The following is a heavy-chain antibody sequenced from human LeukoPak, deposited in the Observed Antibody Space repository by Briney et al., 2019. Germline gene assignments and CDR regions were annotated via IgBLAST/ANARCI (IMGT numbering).Heavy chain of an antibody. J-gene: IGHJ4*02. CDR2: INAGNGNT. CDR1: GYTFTSYA. D-gene: IGHD3-10*01. CDR3: ARDRRIWFGELFLAY. V-gene: IGHV1-3*01. Sequence: ASVKVSCKASGYTFTSYAMHWVRQAPGQRLEWMGWINAGNGNTKYSQKFQGRVTITRDTSASTAYMELSSLRSEDTAVYYCARDRRIWFGELFLAYWGQGTLVTVSS.